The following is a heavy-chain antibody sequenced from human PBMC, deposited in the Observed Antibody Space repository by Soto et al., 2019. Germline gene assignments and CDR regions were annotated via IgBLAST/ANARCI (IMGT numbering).Heavy chain of an antibody. Sequence: QVQLVQSGAEVKKPGASVKVSCKASGYTFTSYAMHWVRQAPGQRLEWMGWINAGNGNTKYSQKIQGRVTITRDTAASTAYMELSSLRSEDTAVYYCARAEWEPNAAFDIWGQGTMVTVSS. J-gene: IGHJ3*02. D-gene: IGHD1-26*01. CDR2: INAGNGNT. V-gene: IGHV1-3*01. CDR3: ARAEWEPNAAFDI. CDR1: GYTFTSYA.